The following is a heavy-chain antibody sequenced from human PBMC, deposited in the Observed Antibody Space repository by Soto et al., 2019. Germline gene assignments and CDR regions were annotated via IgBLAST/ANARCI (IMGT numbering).Heavy chain of an antibody. Sequence: QVQLVQSGAEVKKPGSSVRVSCKASGDTFTFYSINWVRQAPGLGLEWMGRINPILSMSNYAQRFQGRVTMTADKSTGTASMELSSLRSADTAMYYCASSYGSGYRAFDYWGQGALVTVSS. D-gene: IGHD3-10*01. CDR1: GDTFTFYS. V-gene: IGHV1-69*02. CDR3: ASSYGSGYRAFDY. CDR2: INPILSMS. J-gene: IGHJ4*02.